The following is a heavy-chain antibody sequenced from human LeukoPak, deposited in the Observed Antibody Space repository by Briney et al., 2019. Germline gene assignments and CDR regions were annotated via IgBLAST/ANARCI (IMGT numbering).Heavy chain of an antibody. D-gene: IGHD3-22*01. CDR1: GGSISSYY. CDR2: IYYSGST. Sequence: SETLSLTCTVSGGSISSYYWSWIRQPPGKGLEWIGYIYYSGSTNYNPSLKSRVTISVDTSKNQFSLKLSSVTAADAAVYYCASLGLYYYGSSGYNNWFGPWGQGNPGTVS. V-gene: IGHV4-59*08. J-gene: IGHJ5*02. CDR3: ASLGLYYYGSSGYNNWFGP.